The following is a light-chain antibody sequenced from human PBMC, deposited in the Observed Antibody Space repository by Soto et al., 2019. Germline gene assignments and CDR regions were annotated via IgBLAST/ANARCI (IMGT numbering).Light chain of an antibody. CDR1: TSNIGSHS. J-gene: IGLJ1*01. Sequence: QSVLTQPPAASGTPGQRVSISCSGSTSNIGSHSVSWLQHLPGTAPKLLIITNTQRPSGVPDRFSGYKSGTSASLVISGLQSEDEADYYCATWDDSLKGVFGTGTKVTVL. CDR3: ATWDDSLKGV. CDR2: TNT. V-gene: IGLV1-44*01.